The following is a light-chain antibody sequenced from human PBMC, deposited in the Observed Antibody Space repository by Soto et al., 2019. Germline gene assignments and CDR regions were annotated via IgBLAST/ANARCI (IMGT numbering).Light chain of an antibody. V-gene: IGKV3-11*01. CDR2: DAS. J-gene: IGKJ5*01. CDR1: QSIGTS. CDR3: QQRNVWPPIT. Sequence: EVVLTHAPSTLSLSPVERAARSCRASQSIGTSLAWYQQKPGQAPRLVIFDASNRANGVPARFGGSGSGTDFTLPINSLEPEDFAVYYCQQRNVWPPITFGQGTRLEIK.